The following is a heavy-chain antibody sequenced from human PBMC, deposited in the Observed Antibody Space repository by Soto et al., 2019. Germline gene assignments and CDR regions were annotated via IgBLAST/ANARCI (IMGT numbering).Heavy chain of an antibody. CDR1: GGSVSSGSYY. CDR3: ARRQTVDIVATNAFDI. J-gene: IGHJ3*02. Sequence: SETLSLTCTVSGGSVSSGSYYWSWIRQPPGKGLEWIGYIYYSGSTNYNPSLKSRVTISVDTSKNQFSLKLSSVTAADTAVYYCARRQTVDIVATNAFDIWGQGTMVTVSS. V-gene: IGHV4-61*01. D-gene: IGHD5-12*01. CDR2: IYYSGST.